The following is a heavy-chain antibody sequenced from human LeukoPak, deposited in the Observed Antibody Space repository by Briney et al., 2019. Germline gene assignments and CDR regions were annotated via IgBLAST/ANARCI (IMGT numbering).Heavy chain of an antibody. CDR1: GYSFTSYW. CDR3: ARRALTTGYFDC. CDR2: IYPGDFDT. D-gene: IGHD1-1*01. Sequence: GESLKIPCEGSGYSFTSYWIARVRQMPGKGLEWMGIIYPGDFDTRYSPSFQGQVTISADKSINTAYLQWSSLKASDTAIYYCARRALTTGYFDCWGQGSLVTVSS. V-gene: IGHV5-51*01. J-gene: IGHJ4*02.